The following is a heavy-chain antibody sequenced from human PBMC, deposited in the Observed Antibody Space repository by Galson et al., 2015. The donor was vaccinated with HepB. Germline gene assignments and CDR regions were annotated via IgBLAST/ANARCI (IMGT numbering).Heavy chain of an antibody. CDR3: AKDKEQGTGWSFAADY. Sequence: SLRLSCAGSGFTFSTYAMSWVRQAPGKGLEWVSTIIDSGFSTYYADSVKGRFTISRDNSENTLYLQMNSLRAEDTALYYCAKDKEQGTGWSFAADYWGQGTLVAVSS. V-gene: IGHV3-23*01. CDR1: GFTFSTYA. CDR2: IIDSGFST. J-gene: IGHJ4*02. D-gene: IGHD6-19*01.